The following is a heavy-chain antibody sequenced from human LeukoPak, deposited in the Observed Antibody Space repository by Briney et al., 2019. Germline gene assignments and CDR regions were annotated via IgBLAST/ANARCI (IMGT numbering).Heavy chain of an antibody. V-gene: IGHV3-21*01. CDR2: ISSSSSYI. D-gene: IGHD3-10*02. CDR1: GFTFSSYS. J-gene: IGHJ6*04. CDR3: AELGITMIGGV. Sequence: GGSLRLSCAASGFTFSSYSMNWVRQAPGKGLEWVSLISSSSSYIYYADSVKGRFTISRDNAKNSLYLQINSLRVEDTAVYYCAELGITMIGGVWGKGTTVTISS.